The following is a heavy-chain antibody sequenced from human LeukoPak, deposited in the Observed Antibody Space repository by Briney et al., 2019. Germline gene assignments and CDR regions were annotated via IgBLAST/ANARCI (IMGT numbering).Heavy chain of an antibody. CDR3: ARQNGNDFSSGRYFDY. J-gene: IGHJ4*02. D-gene: IGHD3-3*01. CDR2: IYYSGST. V-gene: IGHV4-59*05. Sequence: PSETLSLACTVSGGSISTYYWSWIRQPPGKGLEWIGSIYYSGSTYYNPSLKSRVTISVDTSKNQFSLKLSSVTAADTAVYYCARQNGNDFSSGRYFDYWGQGTLVTVSS. CDR1: GGSISTYY.